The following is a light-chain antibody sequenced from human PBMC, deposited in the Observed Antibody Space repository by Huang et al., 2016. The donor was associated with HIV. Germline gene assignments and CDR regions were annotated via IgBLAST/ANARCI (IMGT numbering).Light chain of an antibody. CDR1: QSVSSY. Sequence: EIVLTQSPATLSLSPGERATLSCRASQSVSSYFAWYQQKPGQAPRLLIYDASNRATGIPARFSGRWSGTDFSLTISSLEPEDFAVYYCQQRSNWPMYTFGQGTKLEIK. CDR3: QQRSNWPMYT. CDR2: DAS. V-gene: IGKV3-11*01. J-gene: IGKJ2*01.